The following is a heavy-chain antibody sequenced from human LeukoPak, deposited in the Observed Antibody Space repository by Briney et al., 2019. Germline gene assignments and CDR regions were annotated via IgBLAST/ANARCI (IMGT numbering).Heavy chain of an antibody. Sequence: SETLSLTCTVSADSISSSTYYWGWIRQPPGKGLEWIGRIFYTGSTSYNPSLKSRVTISVDTSKNQFSLKLSSVTAADTAVYFCARDYYYAGSGYDPWGQGTLVTVSS. D-gene: IGHD3-22*01. CDR3: ARDYYYAGSGYDP. CDR2: IFYTGST. V-gene: IGHV4-39*07. J-gene: IGHJ5*02. CDR1: ADSISSSTYY.